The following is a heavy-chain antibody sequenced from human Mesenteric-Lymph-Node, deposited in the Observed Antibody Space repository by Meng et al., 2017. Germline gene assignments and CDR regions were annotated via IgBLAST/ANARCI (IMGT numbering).Heavy chain of an antibody. J-gene: IGHJ3*02. V-gene: IGHV4-38-2*02. CDR3: ERAAWRPGDAFDI. Sequence: SETLSLTCTVSGYSISSGYYWSWIRQPPGKGLEWIGSIYHSGSTYYNPSLKSRVTISVDTSKNQFSLKLSSVPAAETAVYYCERAAWRPGDAFDIWGQGTMVTVSS. D-gene: IGHD2-2*01. CDR2: IYHSGST. CDR1: GYSISSGYY.